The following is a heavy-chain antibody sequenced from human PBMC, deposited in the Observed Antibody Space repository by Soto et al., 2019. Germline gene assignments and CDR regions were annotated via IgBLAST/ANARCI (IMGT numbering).Heavy chain of an antibody. J-gene: IGHJ4*02. CDR1: GGSISSYY. V-gene: IGHV4-59*01. Sequence: SETLSLTCTVFGGSISSYYWSWIRQPPGKGLEWIGYIYYSGSTNYNPSLKSRVTISVDTSKNQFSLKLSSVTAADTAVYYCARASTTVVTGYFDYWGQGTLVTVSS. D-gene: IGHD4-17*01. CDR3: ARASTTVVTGYFDY. CDR2: IYYSGST.